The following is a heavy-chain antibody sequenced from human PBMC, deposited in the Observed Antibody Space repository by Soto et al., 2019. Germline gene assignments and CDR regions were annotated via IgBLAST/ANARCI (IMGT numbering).Heavy chain of an antibody. Sequence: EVQLVESGGGLVQPGGSLRLSCAASGFTFSSYWMHWVRQAPGKGLVWVSRINSDGMSTVYVDSVKGRFTISRDNAKNTLYLQMNSLRAEDTAVYYCARSITGYSYADSWGQGTLVTVSS. D-gene: IGHD5-18*01. CDR1: GFTFSSYW. J-gene: IGHJ4*02. V-gene: IGHV3-74*01. CDR2: INSDGMST. CDR3: ARSITGYSYADS.